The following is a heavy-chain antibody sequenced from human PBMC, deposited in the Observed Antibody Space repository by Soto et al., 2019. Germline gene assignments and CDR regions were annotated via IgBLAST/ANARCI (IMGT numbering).Heavy chain of an antibody. J-gene: IGHJ3*02. CDR3: AREGSAAAAGSFDI. Sequence: QVQLVQSGAEVRKPGSSVNVSCKSSGGTFNTHIISWVRQAPGQGLEWMGRIIPMFETTNYEQKFQGRVTITADKSTSTAYMEVTSLRSEDTAVYYCAREGSAAAAGSFDIWGPGTMVTVSS. CDR1: GGTFNTHI. CDR2: IIPMFETT. V-gene: IGHV1-69*08. D-gene: IGHD6-13*01.